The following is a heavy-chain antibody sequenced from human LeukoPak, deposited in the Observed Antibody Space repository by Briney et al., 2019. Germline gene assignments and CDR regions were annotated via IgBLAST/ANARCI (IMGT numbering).Heavy chain of an antibody. CDR1: GYTFTSYD. CDR2: MNPNSGNT. CDR3: ARDRTGLGFDY. D-gene: IGHD1-1*01. Sequence: ASVKVSCKASGYTFTSYDINWVRQATGQGLEWMGWMNPNSGNTGYAQKFQGRVTITADESTSTAYMELSSLRSEDTAVYYCARDRTGLGFDYWGQGTLVTVSS. J-gene: IGHJ4*02. V-gene: IGHV1-8*01.